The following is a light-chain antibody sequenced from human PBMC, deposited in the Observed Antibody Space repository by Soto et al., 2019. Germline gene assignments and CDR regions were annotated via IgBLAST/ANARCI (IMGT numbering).Light chain of an antibody. CDR3: QQYNSYPWT. J-gene: IGKJ1*01. Sequence: DIQMTQSPSTLSASVGDRVSITCRAGQSISSWLAWYQQKPGKAPKLLIYDASSLQNGVPSRLRGAESGTEFTLTISSLQPDDFAVYYCQQYNSYPWTFGQGTKVDIK. CDR1: QSISSW. CDR2: DAS. V-gene: IGKV1-5*01.